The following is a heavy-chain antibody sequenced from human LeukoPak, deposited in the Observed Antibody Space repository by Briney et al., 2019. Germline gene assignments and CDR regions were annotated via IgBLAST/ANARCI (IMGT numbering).Heavy chain of an antibody. CDR1: GFSFNSYA. D-gene: IGHD3-10*01. CDR3: ARHLGAHNFDY. Sequence: PGGSQRLSCAASGFSFNSYAMSWVRQAPGKGLERVSSISGSGANTYYANSVKGRFTVYRDNSKNTLYLQVNNLRVEDTAIYYCARHLGAHNFDYWGQGTLVTVSS. CDR2: ISGSGANT. V-gene: IGHV3-23*01. J-gene: IGHJ4*02.